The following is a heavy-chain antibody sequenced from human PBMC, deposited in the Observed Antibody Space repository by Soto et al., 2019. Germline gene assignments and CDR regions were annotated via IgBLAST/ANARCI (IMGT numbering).Heavy chain of an antibody. CDR3: ARGLGGYSYGFDY. V-gene: IGHV3-33*01. Sequence: GVPQRVCWAASGGKCSSYGRHWVRQAKGKGLEWVAVIWYDGSNKYYADSVKGRFTISRDNAKNSLYLQMNSLRAEDTAVYYCARGLGGYSYGFDYWGHGTLVTVSS. J-gene: IGHJ4*01. CDR1: GGKCSSYG. D-gene: IGHD5-18*01. CDR2: IWYDGSNK.